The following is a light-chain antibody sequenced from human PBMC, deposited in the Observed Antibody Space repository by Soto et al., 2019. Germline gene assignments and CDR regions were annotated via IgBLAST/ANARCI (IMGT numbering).Light chain of an antibody. J-gene: IGLJ1*01. V-gene: IGLV2-23*02. Sequence: QSVLTQPVSVSGSPGQSITISCTGTSSDLGSYDLVSWYQQHPGKAPKLMVYEVTKRPSGVSNRFSGSKSGNTASLTISGLQAEDEADYYCSSYERSNTYVFGTGTKVTVL. CDR3: SSYERSNTYV. CDR2: EVT. CDR1: SSDLGSYDL.